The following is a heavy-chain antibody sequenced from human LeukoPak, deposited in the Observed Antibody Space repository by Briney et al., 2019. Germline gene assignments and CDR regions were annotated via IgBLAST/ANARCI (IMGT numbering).Heavy chain of an antibody. CDR3: ARRGKELELPAWGAFDI. V-gene: IGHV4-30-2*01. Sequence: NPSETLSLTCTVSGGSISSGGYYWSWIRQPPGKGLEWIGYIYHSGSTYYNPSLKSRVTISVDRSKNQFSLKLSSVTAADTAVYYCARRGKELELPAWGAFDIWGQGTMVTVSS. CDR1: GGSISSGGYY. CDR2: IYHSGST. D-gene: IGHD1-7*01. J-gene: IGHJ3*02.